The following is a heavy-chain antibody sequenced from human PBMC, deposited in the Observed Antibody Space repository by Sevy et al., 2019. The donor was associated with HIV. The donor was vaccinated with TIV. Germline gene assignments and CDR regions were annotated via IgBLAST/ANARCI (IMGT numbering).Heavy chain of an antibody. CDR2: MNQDGTER. Sequence: GGSLRLSCAASGFSFSTYWMTWVRQDPGKGLEWVATMNQDGTERDYVDSVKGRFTISRDNTKTSLFLQMNSLSAEDTGASYCVREGLGGFSYSLDCWGQGTLVTVSS. CDR1: GFSFSTYW. D-gene: IGHD3-16*01. V-gene: IGHV3-7*01. CDR3: VREGLGGFSYSLDC. J-gene: IGHJ4*02.